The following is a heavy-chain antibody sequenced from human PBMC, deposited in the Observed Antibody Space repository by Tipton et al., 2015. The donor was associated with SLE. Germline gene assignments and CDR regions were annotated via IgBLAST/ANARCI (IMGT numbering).Heavy chain of an antibody. D-gene: IGHD2-15*01. CDR2: VSSDETDT. J-gene: IGHJ5*02. V-gene: IGHV3-30*04. CDR3: AREEIGGRRFDP. CDR1: GFTFNAYA. Sequence: SLRLSCVASGFTFNAYAIHWVRQAPGKGLEWVAIVSSDETDTRFADSVKGRFTISRDNSRNTVYLQMNSLLTDDTGVYYCAREEIGGRRFDPWGQGTLVTVSS.